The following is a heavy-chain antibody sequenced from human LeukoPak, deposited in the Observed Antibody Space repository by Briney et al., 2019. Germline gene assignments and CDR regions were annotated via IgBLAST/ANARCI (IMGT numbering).Heavy chain of an antibody. V-gene: IGHV3-23*01. CDR3: AKFIREPGWYFDL. Sequence: PGGSLRLSCAASGFTFSNYAMSWVRQAPGKGLEWVAATSGSGVSTYYADSVKGRFTISRDNSKNTLYLQMNSLRADDTAVYYCAKFIREPGWYFDLWGRGTLVIVSS. CDR1: GFTFSNYA. CDR2: TSGSGVST. D-gene: IGHD1-26*01. J-gene: IGHJ2*01.